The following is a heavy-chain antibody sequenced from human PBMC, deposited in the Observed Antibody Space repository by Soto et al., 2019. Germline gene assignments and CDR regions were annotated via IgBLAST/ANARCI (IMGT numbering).Heavy chain of an antibody. J-gene: IGHJ6*03. D-gene: IGHD5-12*01. CDR3: ARHGARDVGYSGYDPYYYYYMDV. V-gene: IGHV5-51*01. Sequence: GESLKISCKGSGYSFTSYWIGWVRQMPGKGLEWMGIIYPGDSDTRYSPSFQGQVTISADKSISTAYLQWSSLKASDTAMYYCARHGARDVGYSGYDPYYYYYMDVWGKGTTVTVSS. CDR2: IYPGDSDT. CDR1: GYSFTSYW.